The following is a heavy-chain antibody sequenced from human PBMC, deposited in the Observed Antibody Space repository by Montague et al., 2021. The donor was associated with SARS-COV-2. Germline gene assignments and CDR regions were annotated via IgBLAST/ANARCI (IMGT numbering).Heavy chain of an antibody. Sequence: SLRLSCAASGVSFSNYVMNWVRQAPGKGLEWVSSIGGSGVDTYYADSVKGRFAISKDNSKNTLYLQMDSLGAEDTALYHCAKSGYCNTKCAALDVWGQGTTVTVSS. J-gene: IGHJ6*02. D-gene: IGHD2-15*01. CDR1: GVSFSNYV. CDR2: IGGSGVDT. CDR3: AKSGYCNTKCAALDV. V-gene: IGHV3-23*01.